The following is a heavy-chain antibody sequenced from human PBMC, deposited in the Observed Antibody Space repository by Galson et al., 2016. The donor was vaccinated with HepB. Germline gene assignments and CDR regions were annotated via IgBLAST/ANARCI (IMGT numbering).Heavy chain of an antibody. Sequence: LRLSCAASGFTLSNYAMSWVRQAPGKGLEWVSDISGSGITTYYADSVKGRFTISRDNSKKTVYLQMSSLRAEDTAVYYCARLLGCYIDYWGQGTLVTVSS. V-gene: IGHV3-23*01. D-gene: IGHD2-21*02. CDR3: ARLLGCYIDY. CDR1: GFTLSNYA. CDR2: ISGSGITT. J-gene: IGHJ4*02.